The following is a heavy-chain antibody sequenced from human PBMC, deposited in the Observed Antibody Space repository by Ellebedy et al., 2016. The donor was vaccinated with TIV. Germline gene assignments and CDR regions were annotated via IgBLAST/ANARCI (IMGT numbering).Heavy chain of an antibody. V-gene: IGHV3-33*01. CDR3: ARDSWGRTVDY. CDR1: GFTFSRNG. D-gene: IGHD1-1*01. J-gene: IGHJ4*02. Sequence: GGSLRLSXEASGFTFSRNGMHWVRQAPGKGLEWVAVIWNDGSNKYYEASVRGRFTISRDNSKNSVYLQMNSLRADDTAVYYCARDSWGRTVDYWGQGTLVTVSS. CDR2: IWNDGSNK.